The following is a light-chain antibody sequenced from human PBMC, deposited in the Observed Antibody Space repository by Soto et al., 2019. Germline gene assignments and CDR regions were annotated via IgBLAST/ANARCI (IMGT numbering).Light chain of an antibody. Sequence: DIHISQAPSSVSSSVGYMFTITCLASQVIYSCIAWYQQKPGRAPKLLIFAASNLQSGVPVRFSGSGSGTDFILSINSLQPEDVATYYCHQLESLPITFGQGTRLENK. CDR3: HQLESLPIT. CDR1: QVIYSC. V-gene: IGKV1D-12*01. CDR2: AAS. J-gene: IGKJ5*01.